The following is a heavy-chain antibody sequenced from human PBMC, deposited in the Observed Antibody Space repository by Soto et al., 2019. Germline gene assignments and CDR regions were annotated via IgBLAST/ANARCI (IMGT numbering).Heavy chain of an antibody. D-gene: IGHD1-26*01. V-gene: IGHV4-4*02. CDR2: IYHSGST. CDR1: GGSISSSNW. CDR3: AGGGMSCLGSDAFDI. J-gene: IGHJ3*02. Sequence: QVQLQESGPGLVKPSGTLSLTCAVSGGSISSSNWWSWVRQPPGKGLEWIGEIYHSGSTNYNPSRKWRVTISVDKAQNQFSLKLSSVTAADTAVYYCAGGGMSCLGSDAFDIWGQGTMVTVSS.